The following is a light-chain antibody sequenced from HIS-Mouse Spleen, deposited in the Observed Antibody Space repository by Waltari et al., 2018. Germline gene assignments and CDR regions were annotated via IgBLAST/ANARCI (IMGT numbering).Light chain of an antibody. CDR2: DVS. CDR3: SSYTSSSTRV. J-gene: IGLJ3*02. V-gene: IGLV2-14*03. Sequence: QSALTQPASVSGSPGQSIPIPCTGTSVTVGGYNYFSWYQQHPGKTPKLMIYDVSNRPSGVSNRFSGSKSGNTASLTISGLQAEDEADYYCSSYTSSSTRVFGGGTKLTVL. CDR1: SVTVGGYNY.